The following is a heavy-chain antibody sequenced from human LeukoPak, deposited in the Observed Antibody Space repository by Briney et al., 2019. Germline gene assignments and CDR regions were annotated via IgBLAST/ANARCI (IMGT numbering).Heavy chain of an antibody. CDR1: GFTFSSYW. D-gene: IGHD5-12*01. V-gene: IGHV3-7*01. CDR2: IKQDGSEK. J-gene: IGHJ3*02. Sequence: GGSLRLSCAASGFTFSSYWMSWVRQAPGKGLEWVANIKQDGSEKYYVDSVKGRLTISRDNAKNSLYLQMNSLRAEDTAVYYCAKEWLRDHALDIWGQGTMVTVSS. CDR3: AKEWLRDHALDI.